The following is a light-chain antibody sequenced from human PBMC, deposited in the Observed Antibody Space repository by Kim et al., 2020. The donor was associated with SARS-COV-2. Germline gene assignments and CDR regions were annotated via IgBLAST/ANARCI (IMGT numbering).Light chain of an antibody. CDR2: FGS. CDR1: ESLLHTDEKNY. J-gene: IGKJ1*01. Sequence: PASISCRSSESLLHTDEKNYLDWYVQKPGQSPQFLFYFGSDRASGVSDRFSASGSGTDFTLKISRVEADDVGVYYCMQALQTTWTFGQGTKVDIK. CDR3: MQALQTTWT. V-gene: IGKV2-28*01.